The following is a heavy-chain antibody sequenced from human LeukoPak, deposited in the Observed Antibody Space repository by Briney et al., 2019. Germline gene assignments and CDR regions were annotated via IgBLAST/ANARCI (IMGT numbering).Heavy chain of an antibody. CDR1: GGTFSNDA. CDR2: IVPILGFT. J-gene: IGHJ4*02. V-gene: IGHV1-69*04. Sequence: SVKVSCKASGGTFSNDAITWVRQAPGQGLEWMGRIVPILGFTNYPQRFEGKVTLTADKSTATAYMELSSLTSEDTAVYYCAREIGGGPYYFDYWGQGTLVTVSS. D-gene: IGHD2/OR15-2a*01. CDR3: AREIGGGPYYFDY.